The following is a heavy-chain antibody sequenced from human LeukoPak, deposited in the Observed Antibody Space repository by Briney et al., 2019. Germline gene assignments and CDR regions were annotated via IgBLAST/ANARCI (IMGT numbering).Heavy chain of an antibody. CDR3: ARLDFWSGYYEDY. CDR1: GYTFTGYY. CDR2: INPNSGGT. J-gene: IGHJ4*02. V-gene: IGHV1-2*02. D-gene: IGHD3-3*01. Sequence: ASVKVSCKASGYTFTGYYMHWVRRAPGQGLEWMGWINPNSGGTNYAQKFQGRVTMTRDTSISTAYMELSRLRSDDTAVYYCARLDFWSGYYEDYWGQGTLVTVSS.